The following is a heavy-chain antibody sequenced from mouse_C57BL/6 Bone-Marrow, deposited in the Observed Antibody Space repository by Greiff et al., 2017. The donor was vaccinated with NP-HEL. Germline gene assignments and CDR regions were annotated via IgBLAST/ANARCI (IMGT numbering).Heavy chain of an antibody. D-gene: IGHD1-1*01. CDR1: GYTFTDYY. Sequence: VQLQQSGPVLVKPGASVKMSCKASGYTFTDYYMNWVKQSHGKSLEWIGVINPYNGGTSYNQKFKGKATLTVDKSSSTAYMELNSLTSEDSAVYYCARDYYGSSYGGFAYWGQGTLVTVSA. CDR3: ARDYYGSSYGGFAY. J-gene: IGHJ3*01. V-gene: IGHV1-19*01. CDR2: INPYNGGT.